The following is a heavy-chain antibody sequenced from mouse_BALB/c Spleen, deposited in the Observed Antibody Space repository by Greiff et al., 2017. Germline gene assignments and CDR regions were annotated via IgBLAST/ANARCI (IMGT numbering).Heavy chain of an antibody. J-gene: IGHJ4*01. Sequence: EVKLEESGPSLVKPSQTLSLTCSVTGDSITSGYWNWIRKFPGNKLEYMGYISYSGSTYYNPSLKSRISITRDTSKNQYYLQLNSVTTEDTATYYCARSPLYYGNYDAMDYWGQGTSVTVSS. D-gene: IGHD2-1*01. CDR1: GDSITSGY. CDR2: ISYSGST. V-gene: IGHV3-8*02. CDR3: ARSPLYYGNYDAMDY.